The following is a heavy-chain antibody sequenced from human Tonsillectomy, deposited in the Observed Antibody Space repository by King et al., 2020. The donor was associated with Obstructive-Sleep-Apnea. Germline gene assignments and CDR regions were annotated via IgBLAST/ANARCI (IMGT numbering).Heavy chain of an antibody. CDR2: MSGSDNRK. V-gene: IGHV3-21*01. Sequence: VQLVESGGGLVKPGGSLRLSCAASGFTFSTYHMNWVRQAPGKGLEWISSMSGSDNRKYYADSLKGRFTISRDNAKNSLFLQMNTLRAEDTAMYYCAKGTNGYYGMDVWGQGTTVTVSS. D-gene: IGHD1-1*01. J-gene: IGHJ6*02. CDR1: GFTFSTYH. CDR3: AKGTNGYYGMDV.